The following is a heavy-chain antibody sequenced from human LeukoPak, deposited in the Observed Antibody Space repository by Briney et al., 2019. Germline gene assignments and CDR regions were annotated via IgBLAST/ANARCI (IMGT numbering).Heavy chain of an antibody. Sequence: GGSLRLSCAASGFIFSNSAMNWVRQAPGKGLEWVSSINNDGSYIYYAGSVKGRFTISRDNAKNSLYLRLNSLRVEDTAVYYCASGNWNIGGGIFDYWGQGTLVTVSS. CDR3: ASGNWNIGGGIFDY. J-gene: IGHJ4*02. D-gene: IGHD1/OR15-1a*01. CDR2: INNDGSYI. CDR1: GFIFSNSA. V-gene: IGHV3-21*01.